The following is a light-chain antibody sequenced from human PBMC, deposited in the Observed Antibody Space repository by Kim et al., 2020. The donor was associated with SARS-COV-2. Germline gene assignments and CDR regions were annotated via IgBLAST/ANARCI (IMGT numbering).Light chain of an antibody. Sequence: SSALTQDPAVSVALGQTVRITCQGDSLRSYYASWYQQKPGQAPVLVIYGKNNRPSGIPDRFSGSSSGNTASLTITGAQAEDEADYYCNSRDSSGNHLGVVFGGGTKLTVL. CDR3: NSRDSSGNHLGVV. V-gene: IGLV3-19*01. J-gene: IGLJ2*01. CDR2: GKN. CDR1: SLRSYY.